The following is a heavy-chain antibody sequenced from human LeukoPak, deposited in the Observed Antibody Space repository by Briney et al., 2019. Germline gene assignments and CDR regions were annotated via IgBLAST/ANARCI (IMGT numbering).Heavy chain of an antibody. D-gene: IGHD6-19*01. J-gene: IGHJ4*02. CDR1: GGSISSYY. CDR3: ARIESGWYLDY. Sequence: SETLSLTCTVSGGSISSYYWSWIRQPPGKGLEWIGYIYYSGSTNYSPSLKSRVTISVDTSKNQFSLKLSSVTAADTAVYYCARIESGWYLDYWGQGTLVTVSS. CDR2: IYYSGST. V-gene: IGHV4-59*08.